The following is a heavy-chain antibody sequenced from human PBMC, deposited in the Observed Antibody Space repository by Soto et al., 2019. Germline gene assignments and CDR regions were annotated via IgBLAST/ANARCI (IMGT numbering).Heavy chain of an antibody. CDR2: IYYSGST. V-gene: IGHV4-61*08. J-gene: IGHJ3*02. CDR3: ARDHSGVTMVRGYLDI. CDR1: GGSISSGGYY. Sequence: SETLSLTCTVSGGSISSGGYYWSWIRQHPGKGLEWIGYIYYSGSTNYNPSLKSRVTISVDTSKNQCSLKLSSVTAADTAVYYCARDHSGVTMVRGYLDIWGQGTMVTVSS. D-gene: IGHD3-10*01.